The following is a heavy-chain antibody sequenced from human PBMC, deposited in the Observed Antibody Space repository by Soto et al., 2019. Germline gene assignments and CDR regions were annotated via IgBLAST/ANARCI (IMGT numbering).Heavy chain of an antibody. CDR2: IDTSGTKI. CDR3: ASHYDMWSGYLSPVDY. D-gene: IGHD3-3*01. J-gene: IGHJ4*02. V-gene: IGHV3-11*01. CDR1: GYTFSDYY. Sequence: GGSLKLSCAPSGYTFSDYYMSWIRQAPGKGLEWISYIDTSGTKIYYADSVKGRFTITRDNAKNSLYLEMNSLRDEDTAVYYCASHYDMWSGYLSPVDYWGQGTLVTVSS.